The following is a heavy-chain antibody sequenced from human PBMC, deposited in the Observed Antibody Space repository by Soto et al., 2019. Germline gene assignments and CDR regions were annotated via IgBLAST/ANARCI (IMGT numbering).Heavy chain of an antibody. V-gene: IGHV4-39*01. CDR2: IYYSGGT. D-gene: IGHD6-19*01. CDR3: ARHGGSCWYAASWFDP. J-gene: IGHJ5*02. CDR1: VGSINSGSYY. Sequence: QLHLQESGPGLVKPSETLSLTCIVSVGSINSGSYYWGWIRQPPGKGLEWIESIYYSGGTLNNPSFRGRVTMSVDTSKNQFTLKLSSVTAADTGVYYCARHGGSCWYAASWFDPWGQGTLVTVSS.